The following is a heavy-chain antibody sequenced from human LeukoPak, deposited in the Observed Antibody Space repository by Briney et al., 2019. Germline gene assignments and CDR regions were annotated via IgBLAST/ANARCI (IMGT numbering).Heavy chain of an antibody. V-gene: IGHV3-23*01. CDR3: ARDPNGDYIGTFDM. Sequence: PGGCLRLSCAASEFTFSSYGMSWVRQAPGKGLEWVSSISGSGGSTQYADSVQGRFAISRDNSKNTLYLQMNSLRVEDTAVYFCARDPNGDYIGTFDMRGQGTMVTISS. CDR2: ISGSGGST. J-gene: IGHJ3*02. D-gene: IGHD4-17*01. CDR1: EFTFSSYG.